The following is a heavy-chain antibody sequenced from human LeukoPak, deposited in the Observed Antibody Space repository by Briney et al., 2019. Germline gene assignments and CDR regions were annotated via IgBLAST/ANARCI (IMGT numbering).Heavy chain of an antibody. J-gene: IGHJ6*03. CDR1: GGTFSSYA. V-gene: IGHV1-69*05. CDR3: ARVLADSYYYYYMDV. CDR2: IIPTFGTA. Sequence: SVKVSCKASGGTFSSYAISWVRQAPGQGLEWMGGIIPTFGTANYAQKFQGRVTITTDESTSTAYMELSSLRSEDTAVYYCARVLADSYYYYYMDVWGKGTTVTVSS. D-gene: IGHD3-22*01.